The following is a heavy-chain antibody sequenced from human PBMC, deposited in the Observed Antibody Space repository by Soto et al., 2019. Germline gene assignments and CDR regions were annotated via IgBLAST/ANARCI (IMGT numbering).Heavy chain of an antibody. D-gene: IGHD3-22*01. CDR1: GFTFGDYA. Sequence: PGGSLRLSCTASGFTFGDYAMSWFRPAPGKGLEWVGFIRSKAYGGTTEYAASVKGRFTISRDDSKSIAYLQMNSLKTEDTAVYYCTRDHYYDSSGYPIFDYWGQGTLVTSPQ. CDR3: TRDHYYDSSGYPIFDY. V-gene: IGHV3-49*03. CDR2: IRSKAYGGTT. J-gene: IGHJ4*02.